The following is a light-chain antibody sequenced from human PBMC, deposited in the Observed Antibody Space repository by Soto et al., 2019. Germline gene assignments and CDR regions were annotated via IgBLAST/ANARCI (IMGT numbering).Light chain of an antibody. CDR3: QSYDTSNPLV. J-gene: IGLJ3*02. Sequence: NFMLTQPHSVSESPGKTVTISCTRSTGSIGSSYVQWYQQRPGSSPTTVIFEDNQRPTEVPVRFSGSIDSSSNSASLVISGLRTEDEADYYCQSYDTSNPLVFGGGTKLTVL. CDR2: EDN. V-gene: IGLV6-57*01. CDR1: TGSIGSSY.